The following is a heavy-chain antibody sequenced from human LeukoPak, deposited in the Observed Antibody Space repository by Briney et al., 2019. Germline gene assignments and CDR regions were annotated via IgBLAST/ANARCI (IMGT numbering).Heavy chain of an antibody. V-gene: IGHV4-59*01. CDR1: GFTFSSYG. CDR3: ARTSPHSSGYAFDY. Sequence: GTLRLSCAASGFTFSSYGMSWVRQAPGKGLEWIGYIYYSGSTNYNPSLKSRVTISVDTSKNQFSLKLSSVTAADTAVYYCARTSPHSSGYAFDYWGQGTLVTVSS. CDR2: IYYSGST. J-gene: IGHJ4*02. D-gene: IGHD3-22*01.